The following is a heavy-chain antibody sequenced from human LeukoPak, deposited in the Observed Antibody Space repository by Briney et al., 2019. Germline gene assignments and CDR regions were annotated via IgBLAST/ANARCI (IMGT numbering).Heavy chain of an antibody. CDR3: ARHDLGEDSSVWYYFDY. CDR2: IYYSGST. V-gene: IGHV4-39*01. Sequence: KASETLSLTCIVSGGSISSGTYYWGRLRQPPGKGLEWFGSIYYSGSTYYHPSLKSRVTISVDTSKSQFTLKLSSVTAADTAVYYCARHDLGEDSSVWYYFDYWGQGTLVTVSS. J-gene: IGHJ4*02. CDR1: GGSISSGTYY. D-gene: IGHD6-19*01.